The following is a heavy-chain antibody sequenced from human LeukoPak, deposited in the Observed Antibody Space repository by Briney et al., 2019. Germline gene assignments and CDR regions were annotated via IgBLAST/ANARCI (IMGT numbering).Heavy chain of an antibody. J-gene: IGHJ6*03. Sequence: SETLSLTCTVSGGSSSSSSYYWGWIRQPPGKGLEWIGSIYYSGSTYYNPSLKRRVTISVDTSKNQFSLKLSSVTAADTAVYYCVSCSYYYYYMDVWGKGTTVTVSS. CDR3: VSCSYYYYYMDV. CDR2: IYYSGST. CDR1: GGSSSSSSYY. V-gene: IGHV4-39*07.